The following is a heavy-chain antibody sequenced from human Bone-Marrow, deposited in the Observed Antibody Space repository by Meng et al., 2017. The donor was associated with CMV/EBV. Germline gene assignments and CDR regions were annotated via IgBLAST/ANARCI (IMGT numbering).Heavy chain of an antibody. V-gene: IGHV1-8*01. CDR2: MNPNSGNT. Sequence: ASVKVSCKPSGYTFTTYDINWVRQAPGQGLEWMGWMNPNSGNTGYAQKFQGRVTMTRKTSKSTAYMELSSLRTEDTDVYYFSRGRGGTVATIYYFDVWGQGTRVTVSS. D-gene: IGHD5-12*01. CDR3: SRGRGGTVATIYYFDV. J-gene: IGHJ4*02. CDR1: GYTFTTYD.